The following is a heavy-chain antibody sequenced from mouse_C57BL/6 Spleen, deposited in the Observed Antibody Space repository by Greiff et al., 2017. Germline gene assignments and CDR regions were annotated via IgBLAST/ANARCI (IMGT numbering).Heavy chain of an antibody. CDR3: ARDRGKGDYAMDY. V-gene: IGHV5-4*01. J-gene: IGHJ4*01. CDR2: ISDGGSYT. CDR1: GFTFSSYA. Sequence: EVKLMESGGGLVKPGGSLKLSCAASGFTFSSYAMSWVRQTPEKRLEWVATISDGGSYTYYPDNVKGRFTISRDNAKNNLYLQMSHLKSEDTAMYYCARDRGKGDYAMDYWGQGTSVTVSS. D-gene: IGHD3-1*01.